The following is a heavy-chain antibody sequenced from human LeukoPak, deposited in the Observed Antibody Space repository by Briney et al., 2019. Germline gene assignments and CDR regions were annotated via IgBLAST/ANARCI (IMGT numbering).Heavy chain of an antibody. J-gene: IGHJ3*02. CDR3: ARAYCGGDCLRFDAFDI. CDR1: GGSISSYH. Sequence: SETLSLTCTVSGGSISSYHWSWIRQPPGKGLEWIGNIYYSGSTNYNPSLKSRVTISVDTSKNQFSLKLSSVTAADTAVYYCARAYCGGDCLRFDAFDIWGQGTMVTVSS. V-gene: IGHV4-59*01. D-gene: IGHD2-21*02. CDR2: IYYSGST.